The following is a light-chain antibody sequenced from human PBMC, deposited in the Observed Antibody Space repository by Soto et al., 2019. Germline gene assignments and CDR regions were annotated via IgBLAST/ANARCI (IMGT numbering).Light chain of an antibody. CDR3: QHSYGTPRT. CDR2: AVS. V-gene: IGKV1-39*01. CDR1: QSISTY. J-gene: IGKJ1*01. Sequence: DIQMTQSPSSLSAFVGDRVTITCRASQSISTYLNWYQHKPGKAPKVLIYAVSSLQSGVPSRFSGSGSGTDFTLTITSLQPEDSATYYCQHSYGTPRTFGQGTKVDIK.